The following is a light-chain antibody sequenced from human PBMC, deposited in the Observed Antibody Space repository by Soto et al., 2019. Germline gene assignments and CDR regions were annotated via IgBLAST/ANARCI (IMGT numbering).Light chain of an antibody. J-gene: IGLJ1*01. CDR1: SSDVGAYDY. CDR3: SSYTSSSTRV. V-gene: IGLV2-14*03. CDR2: GVS. Sequence: QSALTQPASVSGSPGQSITISCTGTSSDVGAYDYVSWYQQHPDKAPKLMIYGVSNRPSGVSNRFSGSKSVNTATLTISGLQTGDEADYYCSSYTSSSTRVFGTGTKVTVL.